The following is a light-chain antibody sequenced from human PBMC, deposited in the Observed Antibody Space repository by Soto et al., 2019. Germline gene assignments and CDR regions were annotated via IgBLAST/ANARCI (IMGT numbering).Light chain of an antibody. V-gene: IGKV1-39*01. Sequence: DVQMTQSPSSLSASVGDRVTITCRASQSISSYLNWYQQKPGKAPKLLIYAASSLQSGVPSRLSGNGSGTDFTLTISSLQPEDFATYYCQQSYSSPLTFGGGTKVEIK. CDR3: QQSYSSPLT. CDR1: QSISSY. CDR2: AAS. J-gene: IGKJ4*01.